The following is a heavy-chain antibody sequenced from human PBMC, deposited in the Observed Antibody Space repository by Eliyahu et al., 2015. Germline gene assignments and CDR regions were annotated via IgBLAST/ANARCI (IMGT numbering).Heavy chain of an antibody. D-gene: IGHD6-19*01. Sequence: EVQLVESGGGLVKPGGSLRRXCAAXGFTXXXXSMNWVRPAPGKGLEWVSSISSSSSYIYYADSVKGRFTISRDNAKNSLYLQMNSLRAEDTAVYYCARAKRQWLVDYYGMDVWGQGTTVTVSS. J-gene: IGHJ6*02. CDR2: ISSSSSYI. CDR1: GFTXXXXS. V-gene: IGHV3-21*01. CDR3: ARAKRQWLVDYYGMDV.